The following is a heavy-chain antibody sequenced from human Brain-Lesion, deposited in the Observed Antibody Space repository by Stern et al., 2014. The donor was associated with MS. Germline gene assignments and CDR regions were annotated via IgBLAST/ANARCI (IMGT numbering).Heavy chain of an antibody. J-gene: IGHJ5*02. V-gene: IGHV3-21*01. Sequence: VQLVESGGGLVKPGGSLRLSCAASGFTFSSYSMYWVRQAPGKGVEWVSSISSSSSYIYYADSVKGRFSISRDNAKNSLYLQMNSLRAEDTAVYYCARDRRIAARRWFDPWGQGPLVTVSS. CDR1: GFTFSSYS. D-gene: IGHD6-6*01. CDR2: ISSSSSYI. CDR3: ARDRRIAARRWFDP.